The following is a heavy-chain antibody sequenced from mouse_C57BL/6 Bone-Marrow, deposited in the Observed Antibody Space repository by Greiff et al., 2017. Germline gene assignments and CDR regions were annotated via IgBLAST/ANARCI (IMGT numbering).Heavy chain of an antibody. V-gene: IGHV14-2*01. Sequence: VKLQESGAELVKPGASVKLSCTASGFNIQDYYLHWVKQRTEQGLEWIGRIDPEDGETKYAPKFQGKATITADTSSNTAYLQLISLTSEDTAVYYCAPTPIYYNDGWFAYWGQGTLVTVSA. D-gene: IGHD2-4*01. J-gene: IGHJ3*01. CDR2: IDPEDGET. CDR1: GFNIQDYY. CDR3: APTPIYYNDGWFAY.